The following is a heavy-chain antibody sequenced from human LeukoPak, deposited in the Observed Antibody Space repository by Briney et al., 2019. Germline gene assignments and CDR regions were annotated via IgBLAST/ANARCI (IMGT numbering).Heavy chain of an antibody. CDR2: IYSGGST. Sequence: PGGSLRLSCAASGFTVSSNYMSWVRQAPGKGLEWVSVIYSGGSTYYADSVKGRFTISRDNSNNTLYLRMNSLRADDTAIYYCARAEAISGVLDSWGQGTLVTVPS. CDR1: GFTVSSNY. V-gene: IGHV3-53*01. D-gene: IGHD3-10*02. CDR3: ARAEAISGVLDS. J-gene: IGHJ4*02.